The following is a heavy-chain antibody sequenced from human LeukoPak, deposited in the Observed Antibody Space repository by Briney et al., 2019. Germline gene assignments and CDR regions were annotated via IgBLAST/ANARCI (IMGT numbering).Heavy chain of an antibody. D-gene: IGHD4-17*01. Sequence: GGSLRLSCAASGFTFSSYAMSWVRQAPGKGLEWVSAISSSGGSTYYADSVEGRFTVSGDNSKNTLSLQMNSLRAEDTAVYYCAKESRVTTSGDAFDIWGQGTMVSVSS. CDR3: AKESRVTTSGDAFDI. J-gene: IGHJ3*02. CDR2: ISSSGGST. V-gene: IGHV3-23*01. CDR1: GFTFSSYA.